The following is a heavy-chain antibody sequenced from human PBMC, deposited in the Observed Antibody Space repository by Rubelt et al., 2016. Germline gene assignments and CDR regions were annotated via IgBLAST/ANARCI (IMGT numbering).Heavy chain of an antibody. V-gene: IGHV5-10-1*01. D-gene: IGHD5-18*01. CDR3: GTSMDTTTGTDY. CDR2: IDHTSSYT. J-gene: IGHJ4*02. CDR1: GFSFASYW. Sequence: EVQLVQSGAEVKKHGESLRISCTGSGFSFASYWINWVLQMPWKGLEWVGRIDHTSSYTNYSPSFPAHVTISVDKTFDTADLKWSSLKASDTAINYGGTSMDTTTGTDYWGQGTLVTVSS.